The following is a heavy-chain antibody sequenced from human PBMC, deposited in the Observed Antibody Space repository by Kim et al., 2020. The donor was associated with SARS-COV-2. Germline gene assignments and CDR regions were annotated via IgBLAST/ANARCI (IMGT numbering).Heavy chain of an antibody. CDR2: IYYSGST. D-gene: IGHD6-19*01. CDR1: GGSISSSSYY. V-gene: IGHV4-39*01. J-gene: IGHJ3*02. CDR3: ARRIAVAGRGAFDI. Sequence: SETLSLTCTVSGGSISSSSYYWGWIRQPPGKGLEWIGSIYYSGSTYYNPSLKSRVTISVDTSKNQVSLKLSSVTAADTAVYYCARRIAVAGRGAFDIWGQGTMVTVSS.